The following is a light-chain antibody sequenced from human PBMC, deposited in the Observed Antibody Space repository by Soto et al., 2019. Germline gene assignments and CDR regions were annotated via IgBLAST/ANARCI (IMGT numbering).Light chain of an antibody. CDR3: SSYTSSSTRV. CDR1: SSDVGGYNY. CDR2: EVS. Sequence: QSALTQPASVSGSPGQSITISCTGTSSDVGGYNYVSWYQQHPGKAPKLMIYEVSNRPSGVSNRFSGSKSGNTASLTISVLQAEDAADYSCSSYTSSSTRVFGGGTKLTVL. V-gene: IGLV2-14*01. J-gene: IGLJ3*02.